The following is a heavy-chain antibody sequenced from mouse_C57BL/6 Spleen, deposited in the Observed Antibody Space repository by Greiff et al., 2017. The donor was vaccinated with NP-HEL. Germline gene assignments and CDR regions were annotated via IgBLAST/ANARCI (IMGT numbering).Heavy chain of an antibody. J-gene: IGHJ4*01. V-gene: IGHV2-5*01. Sequence: VQLQQSGPGLVQPSQSLSITCTVSGFSLTSYGVHWVRQSPGKGLEWLGVIWRGGSTDYNAAFMSRLSITKDNSKSQVFFKMNSLQADDTAIYYCAKGGSSYENYYAMDYWGQGTSVTVSS. CDR1: GFSLTSYG. CDR3: AKGGSSYENYYAMDY. D-gene: IGHD1-1*01. CDR2: IWRGGST.